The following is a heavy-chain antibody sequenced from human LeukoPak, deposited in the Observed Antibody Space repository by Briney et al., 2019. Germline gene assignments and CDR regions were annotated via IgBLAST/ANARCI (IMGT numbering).Heavy chain of an antibody. J-gene: IGHJ6*03. CDR2: ISGSGDTT. CDR3: AKGSSPYYYYDMGV. D-gene: IGHD6-13*01. Sequence: GGSLRLSCAASGFTFSSYAMSWVRQAPGTGLEWVSAISGSGDTTYYADSVKGRFAISRDNSKNTLYLQMSSLRTEDTAIYHCAKGSSPYYYYDMGVWGKGTTVTVSS. V-gene: IGHV3-23*01. CDR1: GFTFSSYA.